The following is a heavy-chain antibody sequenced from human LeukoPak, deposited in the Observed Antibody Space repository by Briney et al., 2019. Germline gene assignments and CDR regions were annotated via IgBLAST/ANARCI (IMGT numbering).Heavy chain of an antibody. V-gene: IGHV1-2*02. Sequence: GASVKVSCKASGYTFTGYYMHWVRQAPGQGLEWMGWINPNSGGTNYAQKFQGRVTMTRDTSISTAYMELSRLRPDDTAVYYCARASSRIHSNWYCSSTSCDRSWFAPWGQGTLVTVSS. J-gene: IGHJ5*02. CDR1: GYTFTGYY. CDR2: INPNSGGT. D-gene: IGHD2-2*02. CDR3: ARASSRIHSNWYCSSTSCDRSWFAP.